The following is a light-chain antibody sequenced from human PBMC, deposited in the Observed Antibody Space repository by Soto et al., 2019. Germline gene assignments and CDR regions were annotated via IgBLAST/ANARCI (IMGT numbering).Light chain of an antibody. V-gene: IGKV1-27*01. CDR1: QDIRNY. J-gene: IGKJ5*01. CDR2: AAS. CDR3: KDYNSAPPVT. Sequence: DIQMTQSPSSLSASVGDRVTITCRASQDIRNYLAWYQQKPGQVPKLLIYAASTLRSGVPSRFSGSGSGTDFTLIISSLQPEDVATYYCKDYNSAPPVTFGQGTRLEIK.